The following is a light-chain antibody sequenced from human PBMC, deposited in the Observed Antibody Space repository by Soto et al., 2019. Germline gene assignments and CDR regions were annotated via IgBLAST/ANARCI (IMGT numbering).Light chain of an antibody. V-gene: IGLV2-11*01. Sequence: QSALTQPRSVSGSPGQSVTISCTGTSSDVGGYNYVSWYQQHPGKAPKLMIYVVSKRPSGVPDRFSGSKSGNTASLTISGLQAEDEADYYCCSYAGSYTFDVFGTGTKVTVL. CDR2: VVS. CDR1: SSDVGGYNY. J-gene: IGLJ1*01. CDR3: CSYAGSYTFDV.